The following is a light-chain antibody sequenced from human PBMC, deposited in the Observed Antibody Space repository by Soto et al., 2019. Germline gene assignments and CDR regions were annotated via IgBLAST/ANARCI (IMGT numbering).Light chain of an antibody. CDR2: EVT. CDR1: SSDVGGYNY. Sequence: QSALTQPPSASGSPGQSVTISCTGTSSDVGGYNYVSWYQQHPGKAPKLMIYEVTKRPSGVPDRFSGSKSGNTASLTVSGLQAEDEADYYCSSFAGSIKFVVFGGGTKLTVL. J-gene: IGLJ2*01. CDR3: SSFAGSIKFVV. V-gene: IGLV2-8*01.